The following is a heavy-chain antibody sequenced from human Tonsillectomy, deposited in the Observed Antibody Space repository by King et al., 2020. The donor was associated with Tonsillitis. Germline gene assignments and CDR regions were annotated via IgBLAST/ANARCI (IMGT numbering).Heavy chain of an antibody. Sequence: VQLVESGGGVVRPGGSLRLSCAASGFTFSYYGMHWVRQAPGKGLEWVAFIRYDGNNKYYAESVKGRFTISRDNSKNTLYLQMNSLRAEDTAVYYCAKDPDVCGSYRYDVDYWGQGTLVTVSS. CDR2: IRYDGNNK. CDR1: GFTFSYYG. D-gene: IGHD3-16*02. V-gene: IGHV3-30*02. CDR3: AKDPDVCGSYRYDVDY. J-gene: IGHJ4*02.